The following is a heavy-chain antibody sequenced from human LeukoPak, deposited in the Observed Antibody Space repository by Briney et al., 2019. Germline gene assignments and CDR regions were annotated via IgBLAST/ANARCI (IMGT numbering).Heavy chain of an antibody. CDR2: MNPNSGNT. Sequence: GASVKVSCKASGYTFTSYDINWVRQATGQGLEWMGWMNPNSGNTGYAQKFQGRVTMTRNTSISTAYMELSSLRSEDTAVYYCARARRVVYSVAARYYYMDAWGKGTTVTVSS. CDR1: GYTFTSYD. J-gene: IGHJ6*03. D-gene: IGHD5/OR15-5a*01. V-gene: IGHV1-8*01. CDR3: ARARRVVYSVAARYYYMDA.